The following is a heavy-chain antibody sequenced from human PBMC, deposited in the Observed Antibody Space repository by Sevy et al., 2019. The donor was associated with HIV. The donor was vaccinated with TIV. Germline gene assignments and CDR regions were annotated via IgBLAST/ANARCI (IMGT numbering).Heavy chain of an antibody. Sequence: GGSLRLSCTASGFTFGDYAMSWFRQAPGKGLEWVAFIRMNSYEPCGGTTEYAASVKGRFTISRDDSKSIAYLQMSSLKTEDTALYYCTRALATVDTPEYYLDYWGQGTLVTVSS. J-gene: IGHJ4*02. CDR3: TRALATVDTPEYYLDY. D-gene: IGHD4-17*01. CDR2: IRMNSYEPCGGTT. V-gene: IGHV3-49*03. CDR1: GFTFGDYA.